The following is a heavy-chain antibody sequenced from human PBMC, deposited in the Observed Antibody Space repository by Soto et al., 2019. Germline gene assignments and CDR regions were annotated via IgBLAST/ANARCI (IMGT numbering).Heavy chain of an antibody. CDR3: SRVDPGETSPFDH. CDR2: INAGNGNT. Sequence: ASVKVSCKASGYTFTSYAMHWVRQAPGQRLEWMGWINAGNGNTKYSQMFQGRVTITRDTSASTAYMELSSLRSEDTAVYYCSRVDPGETSPFDHWGQGTLVTVSS. CDR1: GYTFTSYA. V-gene: IGHV1-3*01. J-gene: IGHJ4*02. D-gene: IGHD3-10*01.